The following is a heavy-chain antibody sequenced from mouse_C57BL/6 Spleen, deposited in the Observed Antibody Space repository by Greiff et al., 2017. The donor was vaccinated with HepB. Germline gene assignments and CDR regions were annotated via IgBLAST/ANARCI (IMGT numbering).Heavy chain of an antibody. Sequence: EVHLVESGGGLVQPGGSLSLSCAASGFTFTDYYMSWVRQPPGKALEWLGFIRNKANGYTTEYSASVKGRFTISRDNSQSILYLQMNALRAEDSATYYCARYELGSAWFAYWGQGTLVTVSA. V-gene: IGHV7-3*01. D-gene: IGHD4-1*01. J-gene: IGHJ3*01. CDR2: IRNKANGYTT. CDR3: ARYELGSAWFAY. CDR1: GFTFTDYY.